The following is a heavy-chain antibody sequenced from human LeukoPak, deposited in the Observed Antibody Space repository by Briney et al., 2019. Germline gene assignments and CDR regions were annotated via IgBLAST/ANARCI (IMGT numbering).Heavy chain of an antibody. CDR1: GGTFTSYA. J-gene: IGHJ4*02. Sequence: SVKVSCKASGGTFTSYAISWVRQAPGQGLEWMGRLIPILGIANYAQKFQDRVTITADKSTSTAYMELSSLRSEDTAVYYCAASKRSSGYSSSWYIPPADYWGQGTLVTVSS. D-gene: IGHD6-13*01. CDR3: AASKRSSGYSSSWYIPPADY. V-gene: IGHV1-69*04. CDR2: LIPILGIA.